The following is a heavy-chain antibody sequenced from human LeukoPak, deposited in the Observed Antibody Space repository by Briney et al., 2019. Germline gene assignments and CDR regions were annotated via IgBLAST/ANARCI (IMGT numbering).Heavy chain of an antibody. D-gene: IGHD2-8*01. J-gene: IGHJ1*01. Sequence: PSETLSLTCNVSGGSISSGDYYWSWIRQPPGKGLEWIGYIYYSGSTYYNPSLKSRVTISVDTSKNQFSLKLSSVSAADTAVYYCAGYCTNGVCYSYFQHWGQGTLVTVSS. V-gene: IGHV4-30-4*08. CDR3: AGYCTNGVCYSYFQH. CDR1: GGSISSGDYY. CDR2: IYYSGST.